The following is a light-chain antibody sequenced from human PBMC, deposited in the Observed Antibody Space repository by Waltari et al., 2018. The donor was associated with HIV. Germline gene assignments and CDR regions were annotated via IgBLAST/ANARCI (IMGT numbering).Light chain of an antibody. V-gene: IGLV2-11*01. CDR3: CSYAGGYTLV. Sequence: QSALTQPRSVSGSPGQSVTISCTGTSSDVGGYNYASWYQQHPGKAPKLMIYDVTKRPSGVPDRFSGSKSGNTASLTISGLPAEDEADYFCCSYAGGYTLVFGGGTKLTVL. J-gene: IGLJ3*02. CDR2: DVT. CDR1: SSDVGGYNY.